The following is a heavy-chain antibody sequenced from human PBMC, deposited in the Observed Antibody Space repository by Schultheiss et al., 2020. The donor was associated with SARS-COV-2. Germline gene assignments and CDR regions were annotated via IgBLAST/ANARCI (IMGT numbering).Heavy chain of an antibody. V-gene: IGHV1-8*02. CDR1: GYTFTNYY. D-gene: IGHD1-1*01. Sequence: ASVKVSCKASGYTFTNYYMHWVRQAPGQGLEWMGWMSSNSGDTGYAQKFQGRVTMTRDTSASTAYMELSSLRSEDTAVYYCAADHWDYWGQGTLVTVSS. CDR3: AADHWDY. J-gene: IGHJ4*02. CDR2: MSSNSGDT.